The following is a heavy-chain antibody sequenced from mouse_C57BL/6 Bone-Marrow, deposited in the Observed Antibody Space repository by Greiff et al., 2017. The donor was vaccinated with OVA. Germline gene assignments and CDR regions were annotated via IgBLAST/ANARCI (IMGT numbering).Heavy chain of an antibody. V-gene: IGHV14-4*01. CDR2: IDPENGDT. CDR1: GFNIKDDY. Sequence: VQLQQSGAELVRPGASVKLSCTASGFNIKDDYMHWVKQRPEQGLEWIGWIDPENGDTEYASKFQGKATITADTSSNTAYLQLSSLTSEDTAVYYCTTTTMTYYYAMDYWGQGTSVTVSS. CDR3: TTTTMTYYYAMDY. J-gene: IGHJ4*01. D-gene: IGHD2-4*01.